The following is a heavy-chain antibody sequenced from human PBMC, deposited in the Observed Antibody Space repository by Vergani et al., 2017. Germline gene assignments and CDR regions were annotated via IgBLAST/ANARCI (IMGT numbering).Heavy chain of an antibody. CDR1: GGSFSGYY. J-gene: IGHJ5*02. Sequence: QVQLQQWGAGLLKPSETLSLTCAVYGGSFSGYYWSWIRQPPGKGLEWIGEINHSGSTNYNPSLKSRVTISVDRSKNQFSLKLSSVTAADTAVYYCARNDYGDSNGNWFDPWGQGTLVTVSS. D-gene: IGHD4-17*01. CDR2: INHSGST. CDR3: ARNDYGDSNGNWFDP. V-gene: IGHV4-34*01.